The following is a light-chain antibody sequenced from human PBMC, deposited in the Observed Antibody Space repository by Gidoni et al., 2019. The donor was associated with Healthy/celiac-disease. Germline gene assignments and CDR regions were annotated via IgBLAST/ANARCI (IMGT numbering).Light chain of an antibody. V-gene: IGLV2-14*03. CDR1: SSDVGGYNY. J-gene: IGLJ2*01. CDR2: DVS. CDR3: SSYTSSSTPHVV. Sequence: QSALTQPASVSGSPGQSITISCTGTSSDVGGYNYVSWYQQHPGKAPKLMIYDVSNRPSGVANRFSGSKSGNTASLTISGLQAEDEADYYCSSYTSSSTPHVVFGGGTKLTVL.